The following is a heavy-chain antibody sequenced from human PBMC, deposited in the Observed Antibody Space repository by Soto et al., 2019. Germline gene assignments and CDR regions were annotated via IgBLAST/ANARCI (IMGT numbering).Heavy chain of an antibody. CDR3: ARKGEDCSGGSCYLGAIDY. D-gene: IGHD2-15*01. J-gene: IGHJ4*02. Sequence: GGSLRLSCAASGFTFDDYAMHWVRQAPGKGLEWVSGISWNSGSIGYADSVKGRFTISRDNAKNSLYLQMNSLRAEDTALYYCARKGEDCSGGSCYLGAIDYWGQGTLVTVSS. CDR1: GFTFDDYA. V-gene: IGHV3-9*01. CDR2: ISWNSGSI.